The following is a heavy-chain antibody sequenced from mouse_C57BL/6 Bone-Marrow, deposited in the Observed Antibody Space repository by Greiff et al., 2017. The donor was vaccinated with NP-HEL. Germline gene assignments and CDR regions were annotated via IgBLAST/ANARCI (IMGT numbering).Heavy chain of an antibody. J-gene: IGHJ1*03. Sequence: QRVESGGGLVQPGESLKLSCESNEYEFPSHDMSWVRKTPEKRLELVAAINSDGGSTYYSDTMERRFIISRDNTKKTLYLQMSSLRSEDTALYYCARRRDYHYWYFDVWGTGTTVTVSS. CDR3: ARRRDYHYWYFDV. CDR2: INSDGGST. CDR1: EYEFPSHD. D-gene: IGHD2-4*01. V-gene: IGHV5-2*01.